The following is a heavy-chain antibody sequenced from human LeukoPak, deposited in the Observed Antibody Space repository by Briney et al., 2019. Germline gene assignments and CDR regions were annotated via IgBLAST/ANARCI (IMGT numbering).Heavy chain of an antibody. V-gene: IGHV3-48*03. D-gene: IGHD2-15*01. CDR3: ARRRLPRDY. CDR1: GFTFSSYE. Sequence: PVGSLRLSCAASGFTFSSYEMNWVRQAPGKGLEWVSYISNTGSTIYYADSVKGRFTISRDNAKNSLYLQMNSLRAEDTAVYYCARRRLPRDYWGQGTLVTVSS. CDR2: ISNTGSTI. J-gene: IGHJ4*02.